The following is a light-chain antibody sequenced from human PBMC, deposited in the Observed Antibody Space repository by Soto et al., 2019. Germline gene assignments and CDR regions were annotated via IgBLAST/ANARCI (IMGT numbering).Light chain of an antibody. CDR2: DNN. Sequence: QSVLTQPPPVSAAQGQKVTISCSGSSSNIGNNNVSCYQQLPGTAPKLLIYDNNKRPSGIPDRFSGSKSGTSATLGITGLQTGDEADYYCGTWDSSLSAGVFGGGTKLTVL. CDR3: GTWDSSLSAGV. CDR1: SSNIGNNN. V-gene: IGLV1-51*01. J-gene: IGLJ2*01.